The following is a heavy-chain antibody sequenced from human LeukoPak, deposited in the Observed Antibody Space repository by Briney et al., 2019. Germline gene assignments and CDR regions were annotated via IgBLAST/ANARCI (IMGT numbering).Heavy chain of an antibody. CDR3: ARLDTAMVTYPFDI. D-gene: IGHD5-18*01. J-gene: IGHJ3*02. CDR1: GFTFSGYW. V-gene: IGHV3-74*01. Sequence: GGSLRLSCAASGFTFSGYWMHRVRQAQGQGLVWVSRINSDGSSTNYADSVKGRFTISRDNAKNTLYLQMSSLRAEDTAVYYCARLDTAMVTYPFDIWGQGTMVTVSS. CDR2: INSDGSST.